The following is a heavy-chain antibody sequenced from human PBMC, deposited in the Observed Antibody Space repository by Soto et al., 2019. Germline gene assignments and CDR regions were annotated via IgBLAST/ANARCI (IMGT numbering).Heavy chain of an antibody. CDR2: INPSGGST. V-gene: IGHV1-46*01. CDR3: ARDPALEMATIYRAFDI. J-gene: IGHJ3*02. D-gene: IGHD5-12*01. Sequence: ASVKVSCKASGYTFTSYYMHWVRQAPGQGLEWMGIINPSGGSTSYVQKFQGRVTMTRDTSTSTVYMELSSLRSEDTAVYYCARDPALEMATIYRAFDIWGQGTMVTVSS. CDR1: GYTFTSYY.